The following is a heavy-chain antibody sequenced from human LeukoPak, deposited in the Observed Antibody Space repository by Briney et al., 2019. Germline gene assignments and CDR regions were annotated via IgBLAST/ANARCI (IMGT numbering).Heavy chain of an antibody. V-gene: IGHV1-69*13. CDR2: IIPIFGTA. Sequence: GASVKVSCKASGGTFSSYAISWVRQAPGQGLEWMGGIIPIFGTANYAQKFQGRVTITADESTSTAYMELSSLRSEDTAVYYCARVTPPGYYGSGTQENAFDIWGQGTMVTVSS. J-gene: IGHJ3*02. CDR3: ARVTPPGYYGSGTQENAFDI. CDR1: GGTFSSYA. D-gene: IGHD3-10*01.